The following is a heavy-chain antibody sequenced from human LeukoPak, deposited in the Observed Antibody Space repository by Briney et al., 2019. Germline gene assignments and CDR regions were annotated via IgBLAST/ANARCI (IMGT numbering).Heavy chain of an antibody. CDR2: IYHSGST. Sequence: PSETLSLTCAVSGGSISSSNWWSWVRQPPGKGLEWIGEIYHSGSTNYNPSLKSRVTISVDKSKNQFSLKLSSVTAADTAVYYCARAEFSSSSTWFDPWGQGTLVTVSS. V-gene: IGHV4-4*02. CDR1: GGSISSSNW. J-gene: IGHJ5*02. CDR3: ARAEFSSSSTWFDP. D-gene: IGHD6-6*01.